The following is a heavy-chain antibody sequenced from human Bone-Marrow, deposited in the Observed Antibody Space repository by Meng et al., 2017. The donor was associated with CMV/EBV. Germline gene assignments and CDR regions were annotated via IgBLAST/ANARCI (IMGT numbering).Heavy chain of an antibody. J-gene: IGHJ6*02. D-gene: IGHD6-6*01. CDR1: GFTFSSYA. CDR2: IYSGGSST. Sequence: GESLKISCAASGFTFSSYAMSWVRQAPGKGLEWVSVIYSGGSSTYYADSVKGRFTISRDNSKNTLYLQMNSLRAEDTAVYYCAKDLILDKYSSSRYGMDVWGQGTTVTVSS. CDR3: AKDLILDKYSSSRYGMDV. V-gene: IGHV3-23*03.